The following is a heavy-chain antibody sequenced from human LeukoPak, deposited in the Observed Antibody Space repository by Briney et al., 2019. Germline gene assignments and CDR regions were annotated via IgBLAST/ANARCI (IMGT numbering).Heavy chain of an antibody. CDR2: IDWDDAK. CDR3: ARIRRDSGNCFDY. Sequence: SGPALVKPTQTLTLTCTFSGFSLSTSGMCVSWIRQPPGKALEGLARIDWDDAKYYSTSLKTRLTISKDTSKNQVVLTMTNMDPVDTATYYCARIRRDSGNCFDYWGQGTLVTVSS. V-gene: IGHV2-70*11. D-gene: IGHD4-23*01. CDR1: GFSLSTSGMC. J-gene: IGHJ4*02.